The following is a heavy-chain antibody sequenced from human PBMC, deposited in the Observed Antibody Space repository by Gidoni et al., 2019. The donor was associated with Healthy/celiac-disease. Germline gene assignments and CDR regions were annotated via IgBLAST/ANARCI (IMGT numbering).Heavy chain of an antibody. J-gene: IGHJ6*02. CDR3: AKDAEPCSSTSCRYYYYYYCMDV. V-gene: IGHV3-43*01. CDR1: GFPFDDYN. CDR2: ISLDGCST. D-gene: IGHD2-2*01. Sequence: EVQLVESGGVVVKHGGSLRLSCAASGFPFDDYNMHWVRQDPGKGLGFGSLISLDGCSTYYADSFKGRFTISRDISKNSLYLQMNMLITDDTALYYFAKDAEPCSSTSCRYYYYYYCMDVWGQGTTVTVSS.